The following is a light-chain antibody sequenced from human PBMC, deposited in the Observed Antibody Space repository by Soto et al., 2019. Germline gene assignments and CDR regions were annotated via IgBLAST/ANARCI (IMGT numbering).Light chain of an antibody. CDR1: QGVNTY. CDR3: QQRSKWPIT. CDR2: SAS. V-gene: IGKV3D-11*01. J-gene: IGKJ5*01. Sequence: EIVLTQSPATLSLSPGVRATLSCRASQGVNTYLAWFQQKPGQAPRLLIYSASDRATGIPARFSGSGSGTDFTLTISSLEPEDFAVYYCQQRSKWPITFGQGSRLEIK.